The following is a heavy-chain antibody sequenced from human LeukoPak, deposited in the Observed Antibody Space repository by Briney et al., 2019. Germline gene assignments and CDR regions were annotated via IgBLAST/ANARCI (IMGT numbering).Heavy chain of an antibody. CDR1: GYTFTGYY. Sequence: ASVKVSCKASGYTFTGYYMHWVRQAPGQGLEWMGIINPSGGSTSYAQKFQGRVTMTRDMSTSTVYMELSSLRSEDTAVYYCAIGYCSGTSCYALHYWGQGTLVTVSS. CDR2: INPSGGST. CDR3: AIGYCSGTSCYALHY. J-gene: IGHJ4*02. V-gene: IGHV1-46*01. D-gene: IGHD2-2*01.